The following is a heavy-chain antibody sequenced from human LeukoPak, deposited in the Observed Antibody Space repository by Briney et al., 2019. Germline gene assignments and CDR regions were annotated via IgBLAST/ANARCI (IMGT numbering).Heavy chain of an antibody. CDR1: GYTFTGYY. Sequence: ASVKVSCKASGYTFTGYYMHWVRQAPGQGLEWMGWVNPNSGGTNYAQKFQGRVTMNRDTSISTAYMELSRLRSDDTAVYYCARASIFGVVISDYWGQGTLVTVSS. J-gene: IGHJ4*02. D-gene: IGHD3-3*01. CDR2: VNPNSGGT. V-gene: IGHV1-2*02. CDR3: ARASIFGVVISDY.